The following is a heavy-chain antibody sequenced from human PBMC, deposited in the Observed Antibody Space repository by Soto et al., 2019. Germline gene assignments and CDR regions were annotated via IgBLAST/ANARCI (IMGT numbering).Heavy chain of an antibody. J-gene: IGHJ6*02. CDR2: INPSGGST. V-gene: IGHV1-46*01. D-gene: IGHD5-18*01. CDR3: ARDPRVDTAMVGRGSYGMDV. Sequence: ASVKVSCKASGYTFTSYYMHWVRQAPGQGLEWMGIINPSGGSTSYAQKFQGRVTMTRDTSTSTVYMELSSLRSEDTAVYYCARDPRVDTAMVGRGSYGMDVWGQGNTVTVSS. CDR1: GYTFTSYY.